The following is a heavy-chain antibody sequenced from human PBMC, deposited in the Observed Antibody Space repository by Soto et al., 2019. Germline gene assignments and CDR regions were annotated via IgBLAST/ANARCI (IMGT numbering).Heavy chain of an antibody. CDR1: GYAFTTYD. D-gene: IGHD3-10*01. J-gene: IGHJ5*02. Sequence: ASVKVSCKASGYAFTTYDINWVRQAPGQGLEWMGWMNPNSDNRGYAQKFQGRVSMTGDTSISTAYMELSSLRSEDTAVYYCARVATMAPNNWFGPWGQGTLVTVSS. V-gene: IGHV1-8*01. CDR3: ARVATMAPNNWFGP. CDR2: MNPNSDNR.